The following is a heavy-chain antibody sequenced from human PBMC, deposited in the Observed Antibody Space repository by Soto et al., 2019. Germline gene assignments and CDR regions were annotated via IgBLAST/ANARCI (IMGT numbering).Heavy chain of an antibody. Sequence: QVQLAQSGSEVKKPGSSVKVSCRASGGTFSSYAISWVRQAPGQGPEWMGGIIPMFGTPKYAQKFQGRATITADESTSTAYLELRSLRSEDTAVYYCAQTLGLAVAGPGRFDLWGRGTLVTVSS. V-gene: IGHV1-69*12. CDR2: IIPMFGTP. J-gene: IGHJ2*01. CDR3: AQTLGLAVAGPGRFDL. CDR1: GGTFSSYA. D-gene: IGHD6-19*01.